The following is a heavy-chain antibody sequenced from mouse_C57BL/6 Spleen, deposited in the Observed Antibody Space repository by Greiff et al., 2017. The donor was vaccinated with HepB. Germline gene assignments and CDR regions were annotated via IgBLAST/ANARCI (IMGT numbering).Heavy chain of an antibody. J-gene: IGHJ1*03. CDR1: GYAFSSYW. CDR3: ARSAITTVVATFHWYFDV. D-gene: IGHD1-1*01. Sequence: QVQLQQSGAELVKPGASVKISCKASGYAFSSYWMNWVKQRPGKGLEWIGQIYPGDGDTNYNGKFKGKATLTADKSSSTAYMQLSSLTSEDSAVYFCARSAITTVVATFHWYFDVWGTGTTVTVSS. CDR2: IYPGDGDT. V-gene: IGHV1-80*01.